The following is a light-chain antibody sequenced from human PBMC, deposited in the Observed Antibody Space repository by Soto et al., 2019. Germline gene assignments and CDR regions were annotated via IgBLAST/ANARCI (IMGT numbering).Light chain of an antibody. CDR3: AAWDDSLRRWV. J-gene: IGLJ3*02. Sequence: QSALTQPPSASGTPGQRVTISCSGSSSNIGSNYVYWYQQFPGTAPKLLMYTSNQRPSGVPDRFSGSKSGTSAALAISGLRSEDEANYHCAAWDDSLRRWVFGGGTKLTVL. CDR2: TSN. V-gene: IGLV1-47*01. CDR1: SSNIGSNY.